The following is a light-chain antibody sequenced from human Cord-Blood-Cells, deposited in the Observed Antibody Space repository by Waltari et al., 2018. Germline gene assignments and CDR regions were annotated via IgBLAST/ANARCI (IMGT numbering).Light chain of an antibody. V-gene: IGKV6-21*01. CDR2: YAS. CDR1: RSIGSS. Sequence: EIVLTQSPDFQSVTPTEKVTITCRASRSIGSSLHWYQQKPDQPPKLIIKYASPSFSWVPSRFSGSGSGTDFTLTINSLEAEDAATYYCHQSSSLPYTFGQGTKLEIK. J-gene: IGKJ2*01. CDR3: HQSSSLPYT.